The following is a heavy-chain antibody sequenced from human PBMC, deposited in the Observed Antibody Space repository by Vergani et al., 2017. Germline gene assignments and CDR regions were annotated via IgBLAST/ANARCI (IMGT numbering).Heavy chain of an antibody. CDR3: AGSHGEGYYGMDV. CDR2: INHSGSS. J-gene: IGHJ6*02. V-gene: IGHV4-34*01. Sequence: QVQLQQWGAGLFKPSETLSLTCAVYGGSFSGYYWSWIRQPPGKGLGWIGEINHSGSSNYNPSLKSRVTISVDTAKNQFPLMLRNGTGADAAVDYCAGSHGEGYYGMDVWGQGTTVTVSS. D-gene: IGHD7-27*01. CDR1: GGSFSGYY.